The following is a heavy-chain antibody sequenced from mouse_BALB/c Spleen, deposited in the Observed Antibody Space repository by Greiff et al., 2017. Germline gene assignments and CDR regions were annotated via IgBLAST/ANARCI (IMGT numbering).Heavy chain of an antibody. J-gene: IGHJ3*01. Sequence: EVNVVESGGGLVKPGGSLKLSCAASGFTFSSYAMSWVRQTPEKRLEWVASISSGGSTYYPDSVKGRFTISRDNARNILYLQMSSLRSEDTAMYYCASPHYYGEGFAYWGQGTLVTVSA. CDR1: GFTFSSYA. CDR3: ASPHYYGEGFAY. D-gene: IGHD1-1*01. V-gene: IGHV5-6-5*01. CDR2: ISSGGST.